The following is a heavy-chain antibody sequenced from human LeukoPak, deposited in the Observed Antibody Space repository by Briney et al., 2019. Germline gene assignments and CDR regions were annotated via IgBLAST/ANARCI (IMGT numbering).Heavy chain of an antibody. Sequence: SETLSLTCTVSGGSISSYYWSWIRQPAGKGLEWIGRIYTSGSTNYNPSLKSRVTMSLDTSKNQFSLKLGSVTAAGTAVYYCARTSGWFNYFDYWGQGTLVTVSS. V-gene: IGHV4-4*07. CDR2: IYTSGST. CDR3: ARTSGWFNYFDY. CDR1: GGSISSYY. D-gene: IGHD6-19*01. J-gene: IGHJ4*02.